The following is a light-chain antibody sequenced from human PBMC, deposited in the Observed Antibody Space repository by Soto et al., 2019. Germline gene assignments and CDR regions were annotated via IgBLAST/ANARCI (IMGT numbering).Light chain of an antibody. J-gene: IGKJ5*01. CDR2: LGS. CDR1: QSLLHSNGYNY. Sequence: DIVMTQSPLSLPVTPGEPASISCRSIQSLLHSNGYNYLDWYLQKPGHSPQLLIYLGSNRASGVPDRFSGSGSGKDFTLNISRVEAEDVGVYYCMQAIQTFGQGTRLEIK. CDR3: MQAIQT. V-gene: IGKV2-28*01.